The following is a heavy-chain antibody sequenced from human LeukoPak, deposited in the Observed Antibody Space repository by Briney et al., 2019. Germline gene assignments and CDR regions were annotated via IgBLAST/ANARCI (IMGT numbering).Heavy chain of an antibody. D-gene: IGHD1-26*01. CDR1: GFTFSTYG. V-gene: IGHV3-30*02. J-gene: IGHJ4*02. CDR3: ARDDGSYSRSPGFDN. CDR2: IRYDGSDK. Sequence: QPGGSLRLSCAASGFTFSTYGMHWVRQAPGKGLEWVAFIRYDGSDKYYADSVKGRFTISRDNSKNSLYLQMNSLRAEDTAVYYCARDDGSYSRSPGFDNWGQGTLVTVSS.